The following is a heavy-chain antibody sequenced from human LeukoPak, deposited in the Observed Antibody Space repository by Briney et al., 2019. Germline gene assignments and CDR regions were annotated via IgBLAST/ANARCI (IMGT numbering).Heavy chain of an antibody. J-gene: IGHJ5*02. D-gene: IGHD3-10*01. V-gene: IGHV3-64D*09. CDR2: ISKNGGST. Sequence: PGGSLRLSCSASGVSFSSYTMHWVRQAPGKGLEYVSSISKNGGSTNYADSVKGRFTISRDNSKKTLYLQMSSLITEDTAVYYCVSSVGSGTYWNNWFDPWGQGTLVNVPS. CDR3: VSSVGSGTYWNNWFDP. CDR1: GVSFSSYT.